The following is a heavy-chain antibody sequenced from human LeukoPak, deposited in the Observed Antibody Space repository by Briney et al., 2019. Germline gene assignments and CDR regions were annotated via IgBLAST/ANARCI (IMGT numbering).Heavy chain of an antibody. V-gene: IGHV3-23*01. CDR3: AKSFAVAGSRPPDY. CDR2: ISGSGSST. CDR1: GFTFSSYA. D-gene: IGHD6-13*01. Sequence: GGSLRLSCAASGFTFSSYAMSWVRQAPGKGLEWVSLISGSGSSTYYADSAKGRFTISRDNSKNTLYLQMNSLRAEDTAVYYCAKSFAVAGSRPPDYWGQGALVTVSS. J-gene: IGHJ4*02.